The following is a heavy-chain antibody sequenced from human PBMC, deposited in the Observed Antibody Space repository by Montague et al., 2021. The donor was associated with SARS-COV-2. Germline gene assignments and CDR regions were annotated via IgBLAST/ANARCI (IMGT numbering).Heavy chain of an antibody. V-gene: IGHV4-59*11. D-gene: IGHD3-10*01. CDR1: GGSMSDHY. Sequence: SETLSLTSTASGGSMSDHYWAWIRQPPGKGLEWLAYIYYSGGINSNASLKSRVSMPVDTSKNQFSLKLTSVTAADTAVYYCARAVSVRRAVNWFDPWGQGTLVTVSS. CDR3: ARAVSVRRAVNWFDP. CDR2: IYYSGGI. J-gene: IGHJ5*02.